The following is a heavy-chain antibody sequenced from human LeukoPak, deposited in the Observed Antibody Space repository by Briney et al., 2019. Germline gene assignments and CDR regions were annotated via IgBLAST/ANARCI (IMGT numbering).Heavy chain of an antibody. J-gene: IGHJ5*02. CDR1: GGTFSSYA. CDR3: ARDTSEGDYAWWFDP. Sequence: ASVKVSCTASGGTFSSYAISWVRQAPGQGLEWMGLINPRGTATRYAESFQGRLTLTRDLSTSTDYMELSSLRSDDTAVYFCARDTSEGDYAWWFDPWGQGTLVTVAS. CDR2: INPRGTAT. D-gene: IGHD3-16*01. V-gene: IGHV1-46*01.